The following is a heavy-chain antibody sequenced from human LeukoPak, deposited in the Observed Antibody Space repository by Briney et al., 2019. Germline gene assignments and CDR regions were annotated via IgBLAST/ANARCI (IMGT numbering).Heavy chain of an antibody. CDR2: FDPEDGET. CDR3: ATGGVVLRFLEWLF. Sequence: ASVKVSCKVSGYTLTELSMHWVRQAPGKGLEWMGGFDPEDGETIYAQKFQGRVTMTEDTSTDTAYMELSSLRSEDTAVYYCATGGVVLRFLEWLFWGQGTLVTVSS. J-gene: IGHJ4*02. V-gene: IGHV1-24*01. CDR1: GYTLTELS. D-gene: IGHD3-3*01.